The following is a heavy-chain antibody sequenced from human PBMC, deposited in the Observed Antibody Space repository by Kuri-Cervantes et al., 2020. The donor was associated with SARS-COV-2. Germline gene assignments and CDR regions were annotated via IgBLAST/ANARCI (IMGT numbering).Heavy chain of an antibody. J-gene: IGHJ4*02. CDR1: GGSISSSSYY. V-gene: IGHV4-39*07. Sequence: SETLSLTCTVSGGSISSSSYYWGWIRQPPGKGLEWIGSIYYSGTTYYNPSLESRVSISIGTSKNQFSLKLSSVTAADTAIYYCATPGHGPTVVDYGVGSFPFDYWGQGTLVTVSS. CDR3: ATPGHGPTVVDYGVGSFPFDY. D-gene: IGHD3-10*01. CDR2: IYYSGTT.